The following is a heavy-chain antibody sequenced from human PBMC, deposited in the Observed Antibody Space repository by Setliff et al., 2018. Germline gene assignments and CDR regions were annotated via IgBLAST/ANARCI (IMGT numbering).Heavy chain of an antibody. Sequence: SETLSLTCTVSGGSISSGSYYWNWIRQPAGKGLEWIGHIYTSGSTNYNPSLKSRVTISVDTSKNQFSLKLSSVTAADTAVYYCASYRQDVNYWGQGTLVTVSS. CDR2: IYTSGST. J-gene: IGHJ4*02. CDR3: ASYRQDVNY. CDR1: GGSISSGSYY. V-gene: IGHV4-61*09. D-gene: IGHD4-4*01.